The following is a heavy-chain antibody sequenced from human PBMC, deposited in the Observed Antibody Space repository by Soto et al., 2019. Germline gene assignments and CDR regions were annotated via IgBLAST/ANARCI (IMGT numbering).Heavy chain of an antibody. J-gene: IGHJ5*02. V-gene: IGHV3-23*04. Sequence: EVQLVESGGNLVQPGGSLRLSCAASGFIFSHNAMNWVRQTPGKGLEWVSLIRGSADSTFYADSVKGRFTISRDDSTSTLFLQMDNLSAEDTAIYYCAKDWTHLDIWGQGTLVTVSS. CDR2: IRGSADST. CDR1: GFIFSHNA. CDR3: AKDWTHLDI. D-gene: IGHD3-3*01.